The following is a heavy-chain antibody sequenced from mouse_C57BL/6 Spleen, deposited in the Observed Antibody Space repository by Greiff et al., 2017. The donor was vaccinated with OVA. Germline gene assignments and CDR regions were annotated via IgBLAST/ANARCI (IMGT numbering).Heavy chain of an antibody. CDR3: AREGIYDYGAMDY. CDR2: ISYDGSN. D-gene: IGHD1-3*01. V-gene: IGHV3-6*01. J-gene: IGHJ4*01. CDR1: GYSITSGYY. Sequence: ESGPGLVKPSQSLSLTCSVTGYSITSGYYWNWIRQFPGNKLEWMGYISYDGSNNYNPSLKNRISITRDTSKNQFFLKLNSVTTEDTATYYCAREGIYDYGAMDYRGQGTSVTVSS.